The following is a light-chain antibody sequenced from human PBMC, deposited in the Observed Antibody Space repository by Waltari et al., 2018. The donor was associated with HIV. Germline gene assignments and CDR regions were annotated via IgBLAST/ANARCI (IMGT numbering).Light chain of an antibody. V-gene: IGLV2-14*03. J-gene: IGLJ1*01. Sequence: QSALTQPASVSGSPGQSITISFTGTHSEIGGYNSVSWYQQHPDKAPTLLIYDVSKRPSGTSNRFSGSKSGNTASLTISRLQTEDEADYYCNSYTSGSTLVFGTGTRVTV. CDR2: DVS. CDR3: NSYTSGSTLV. CDR1: HSEIGGYNS.